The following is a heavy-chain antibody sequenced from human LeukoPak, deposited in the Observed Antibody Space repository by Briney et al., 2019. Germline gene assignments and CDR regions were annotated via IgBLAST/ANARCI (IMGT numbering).Heavy chain of an antibody. CDR3: ALSTSRTGYFDY. D-gene: IGHD7-27*01. CDR2: IGTAGDT. J-gene: IGHJ4*02. Sequence: GGSLRLSCAASGFTFSSYDMHWVRQATGKGLEWVSAIGTAGDTYYPGSVKGRFTISRDNSKNTLYLQMNSLRAEDTAVYYCALSTSRTGYFDYWGQGTLVTVSS. V-gene: IGHV3-13*01. CDR1: GFTFSSYD.